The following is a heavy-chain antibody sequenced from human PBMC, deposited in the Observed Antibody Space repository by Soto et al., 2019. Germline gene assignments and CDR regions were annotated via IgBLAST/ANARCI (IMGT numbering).Heavy chain of an antibody. Sequence: GESLKISCKGSGSSFTTYWIGWVRQMPGKGLEWMGIIYPGDSDTRYSPSFQGQVTISADKSISTAYLQWSSLKASDTAMYYCARSDGGYPYYYGMDVWGQGTTVTVSS. D-gene: IGHD5-18*01. J-gene: IGHJ6*02. V-gene: IGHV5-51*01. CDR1: GSSFTTYW. CDR2: IYPGDSDT. CDR3: ARSDGGYPYYYGMDV.